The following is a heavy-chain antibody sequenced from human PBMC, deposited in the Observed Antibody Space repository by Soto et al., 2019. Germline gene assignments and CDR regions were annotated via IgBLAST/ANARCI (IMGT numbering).Heavy chain of an antibody. CDR3: ACSRLRYLDWLLYGDPCLDCGY. V-gene: IGHV1-18*04. CDR1: GYTFTSYG. J-gene: IGHJ4*02. CDR2: ISAYNGNT. D-gene: IGHD3-9*01. Sequence: ASVKVSCKASGYTFTSYGISWVRQAPGQGLEWMGWISAYNGNTNYAQKLQGRVTMTTDTSTSTAYMELRSLRSDDTAVYYCACSRLRYLDWLLYGDPCLDCGYWGQGTLVTVSS.